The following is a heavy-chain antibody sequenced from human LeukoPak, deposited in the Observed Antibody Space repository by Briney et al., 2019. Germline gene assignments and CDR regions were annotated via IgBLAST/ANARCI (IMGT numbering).Heavy chain of an antibody. CDR1: GGTFSSYA. V-gene: IGHV1-69*06. CDR3: ATGSKVVIANIYYYYYHIDV. J-gene: IGHJ6*03. CDR2: IIPIFGTA. D-gene: IGHD2-21*01. Sequence: ASVKVSCKASGGTFSSYAISWVRQAPGQGLEWMGGIIPIFGTANYAQKFQGRVTMTEDTSTDTAYMELSSLRSEDTAVYYCATGSKVVIANIYYYYYHIDVWGTGTTVTVSS.